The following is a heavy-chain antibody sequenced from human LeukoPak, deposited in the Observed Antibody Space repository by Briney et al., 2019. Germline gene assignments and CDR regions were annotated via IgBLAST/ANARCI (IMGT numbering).Heavy chain of an antibody. CDR1: GFTFSSYS. D-gene: IGHD2-15*01. V-gene: IGHV3-21*01. CDR2: ISSSSSYI. Sequence: GGSLRLSCAASGFTFSSYSMNWVRQAPGKGLEWVSSISSSSSYIYYADSVKGRFTISRDNAKNSLYLQMSSLRAEDTAVYYCARGAYICSGGSCHKYWGQGTLVTVSS. J-gene: IGHJ4*02. CDR3: ARGAYICSGGSCHKY.